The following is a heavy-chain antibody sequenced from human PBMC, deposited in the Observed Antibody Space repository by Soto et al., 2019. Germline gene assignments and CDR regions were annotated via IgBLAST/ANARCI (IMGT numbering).Heavy chain of an antibody. D-gene: IGHD3-10*01. CDR1: GYSFTSYW. J-gene: IGHJ6*02. CDR2: IDPIDSYT. V-gene: IGHV5-10-1*01. CDR3: ARNAPYYYGSGSGGMDV. Sequence: GESLKISCKGSGYSFTSYWISWVRQMPGKGLEWMGRIDPIDSYTNYSPSLQGHVTISADKSISTAYLQWSSLKASDTSMYYCARNAPYYYGSGSGGMDVWGQGTTVTVSS.